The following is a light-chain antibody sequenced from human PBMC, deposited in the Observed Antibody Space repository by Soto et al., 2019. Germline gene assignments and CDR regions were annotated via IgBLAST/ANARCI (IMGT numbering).Light chain of an antibody. CDR3: QQYGSSSWT. CDR1: QSVSSSY. Sequence: ETVFTHFPGTPSLSPGERATLSCRASQSVSSSYLAWYQQKPGQAPRLLIYGASSRATGIPDRFSGSGSGTDFTLTISRLEPEDFAVYYCQQYGSSSWTFGQGTKVDIK. V-gene: IGKV3-20*01. CDR2: GAS. J-gene: IGKJ1*01.